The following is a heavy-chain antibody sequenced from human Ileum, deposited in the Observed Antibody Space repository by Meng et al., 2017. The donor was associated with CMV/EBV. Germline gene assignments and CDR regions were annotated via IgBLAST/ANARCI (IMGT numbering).Heavy chain of an antibody. CDR2: VSHDGATE. CDR3: ARDKIGGLQAHNWFDP. D-gene: IGHD3-16*01. CDR1: GFNFNIYG. Sequence: GESLKISCAASGFNFNIYGMHWVRQAPGKGLEWVTAVSHDGATEYYADSVKGRFTISRDSSKNTLYLQMNSLRPEDTAVYYCARDKIGGLQAHNWFDPWGQGTLVTVAS. J-gene: IGHJ5*02. V-gene: IGHV3-30*19.